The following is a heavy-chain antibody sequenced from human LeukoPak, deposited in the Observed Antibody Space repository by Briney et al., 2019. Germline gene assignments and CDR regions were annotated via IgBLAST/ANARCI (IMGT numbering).Heavy chain of an antibody. CDR3: AKSGGYGLIDY. CDR2: IYSSGNT. Sequence: ASETLSLTCAVSGASISSSNYYWGWVRQSPGKGLEWIGNIYSSGNTYYNASLKSRVTISIDTSKNQFSLRLNSVTAADTAMYYCAKSGGYGLIDYWGQGTRVTVSS. J-gene: IGHJ4*02. V-gene: IGHV4-39*01. D-gene: IGHD1-26*01. CDR1: GASISSSNYY.